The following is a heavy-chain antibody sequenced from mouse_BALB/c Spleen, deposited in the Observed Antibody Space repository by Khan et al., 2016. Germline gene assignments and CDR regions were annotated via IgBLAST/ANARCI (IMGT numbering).Heavy chain of an antibody. J-gene: IGHJ2*01. V-gene: IGHV6-6*02. D-gene: IGHD2-3*01. CDR3: TRDGYFDY. CDR1: GFTFSNSW. Sequence: EVKLEESGGGLVQPGGSMKLSCVASGFTFSNSWMNWVRQSPEKGLEWVAEISLKSQNFAIYYAESVNGRFTISRDDSKSSVYLQLNNLRAEDTSIYYCTRDGYFDYWGQGTTLTVSS. CDR2: ISLKSQNFAI.